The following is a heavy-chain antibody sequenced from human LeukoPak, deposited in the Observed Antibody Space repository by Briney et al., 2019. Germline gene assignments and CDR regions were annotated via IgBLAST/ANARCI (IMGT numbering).Heavy chain of an antibody. CDR1: GGSISSYY. J-gene: IGHJ4*02. CDR3: ARDSLLGNYFDY. D-gene: IGHD2-15*01. CDR2: IYYSGST. V-gene: IGHV4-59*01. Sequence: SETLSLTCTVSGGSISSYYWSWIRQPPGKGLEWIGYIYYSGSTNYNPSLKCRVTISVDTSKNQFSLKLSSVTAADTAVYYCARDSLLGNYFDYWGQGTLVTVSS.